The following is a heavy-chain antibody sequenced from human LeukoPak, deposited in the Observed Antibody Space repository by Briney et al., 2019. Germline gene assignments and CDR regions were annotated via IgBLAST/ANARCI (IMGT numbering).Heavy chain of an antibody. J-gene: IGHJ4*02. D-gene: IGHD6-13*01. Sequence: SQTLSLTCAISGDSVSSNSAAWNWIRQSPSRGLEWLGRTYYRSKWYNDYAVSVKSRITINPDTSKNQFSLQLNSVTPEDTAVYYCARGQGAYSSHLGYYFDYWGQGTLVTVSS. CDR3: ARGQGAYSSHLGYYFDY. CDR2: TYYRSKWYN. CDR1: GDSVSSNSAA. V-gene: IGHV6-1*01.